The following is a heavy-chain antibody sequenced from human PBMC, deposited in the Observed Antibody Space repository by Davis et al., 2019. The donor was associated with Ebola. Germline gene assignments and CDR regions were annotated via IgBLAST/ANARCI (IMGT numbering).Heavy chain of an antibody. V-gene: IGHV1-69*10. J-gene: IGHJ4*02. CDR1: GGTFSSYA. CDR2: IIPSLGTT. CDR3: TVGGIGGMGDY. Sequence: SVKVSCKASGGTFSSYAISWVRQAPGQGLEWMGGIIPSLGTTNYAQKFQGRVTITADKSTSTAYMDLSSLRSEDTAVYYCTVGGIGGMGDYWGQGTLVTVSS. D-gene: IGHD1-26*01.